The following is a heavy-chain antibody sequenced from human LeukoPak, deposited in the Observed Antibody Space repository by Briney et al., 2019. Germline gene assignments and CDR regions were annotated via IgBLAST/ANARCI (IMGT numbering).Heavy chain of an antibody. Sequence: ASVKVSCKASGYTFTSYYMHWVRQAPGQGLEWMGLINPSGGSTSYAQKFQGRVTMTRDTSISTAYMELSRLRSDDTAVYYCARDASGSYSWFDPWGQGTLVTVSS. CDR1: GYTFTSYY. D-gene: IGHD1-26*01. V-gene: IGHV1-2*06. J-gene: IGHJ5*02. CDR3: ARDASGSYSWFDP. CDR2: INPSGGST.